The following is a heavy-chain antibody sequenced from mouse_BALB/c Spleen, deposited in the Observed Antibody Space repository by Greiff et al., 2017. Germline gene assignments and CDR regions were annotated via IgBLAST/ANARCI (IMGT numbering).Heavy chain of an antibody. CDR1: GFTFSSFG. D-gene: IGHD2-14*01. J-gene: IGHJ2*01. V-gene: IGHV5-17*02. CDR3: ARSTYYRYDLDY. CDR2: ISSGSSTI. Sequence: EVQVVESGGGLVQPGGSRKLSCAASGFTFSSFGMHWVRQAPEKGLEWVAYISSGSSTIYYADTVKGRFTISRDNPKNTLFLQMTSLRSEDTAMYYCARSTYYRYDLDYWGQGTTLTVSS.